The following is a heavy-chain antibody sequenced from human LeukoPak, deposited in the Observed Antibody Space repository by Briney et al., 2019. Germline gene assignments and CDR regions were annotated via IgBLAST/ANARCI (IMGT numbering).Heavy chain of an antibody. J-gene: IGHJ5*02. D-gene: IGHD3-22*01. CDR2: INHSGST. CDR3: ARVSSTNYYDNRGWFDP. V-gene: IGHV4-34*01. Sequence: PSETLSLTCAVYGGSFSGYYWSWIRQPPGKGLEWIGEINHSGSTNYNPSLKSRRTISVDTSKNQFSVKLSSVTAADTAVYYCARVSSTNYYDNRGWFDPWGQGTLVTVSS. CDR1: GGSFSGYY.